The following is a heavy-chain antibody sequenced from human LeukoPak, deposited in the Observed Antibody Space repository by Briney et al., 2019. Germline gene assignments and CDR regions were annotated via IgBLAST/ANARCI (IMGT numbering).Heavy chain of an antibody. J-gene: IGHJ5*02. Sequence: GGSLRLSCAASGFTFSSYTMNWVRQAPGKGLEWVSSISSGSRSIFYADSVKGRFTISRDNTKSSLYLQLNSLRAEDTAVYYCARDLWGTTPAPIPWGQGTLVIVSS. CDR1: GFTFSSYT. D-gene: IGHD2-2*01. CDR3: ARDLWGTTPAPIP. V-gene: IGHV3-21*01. CDR2: ISSGSRSI.